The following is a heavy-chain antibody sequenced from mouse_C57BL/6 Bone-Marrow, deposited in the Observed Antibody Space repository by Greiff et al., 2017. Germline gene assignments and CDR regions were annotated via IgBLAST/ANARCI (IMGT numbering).Heavy chain of an antibody. V-gene: IGHV1-63*01. CDR2: IYPGGGYT. CDR1: GYTFTNYW. D-gene: IGHD2-13*01. J-gene: IGHJ2*01. CDR3: AGGEGSDFDY. Sequence: VQLQQSGAELVRPGTSVKMSCKASGYTFTNYWIGWAQQRPGHGLEWIGDIYPGGGYTNYNEKFKGKATLTADKSSSTAYMQFSSLASGDSAIYYCAGGEGSDFDYWGQGTTLTVSS.